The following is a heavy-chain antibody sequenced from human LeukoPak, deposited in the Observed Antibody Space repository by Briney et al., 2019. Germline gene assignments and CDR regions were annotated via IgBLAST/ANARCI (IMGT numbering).Heavy chain of an antibody. CDR3: AREAGMGMVVDY. V-gene: IGHV4-34*01. D-gene: IGHD6-13*01. CDR1: GGSFSGYY. CDR2: INHSGST. Sequence: SETLSLTCAVYGGSFSGYYWSWIRQPPGKGLEWIGEINHSGSTNYNPSLKSRVTISVDTSKNQFSLKLSSVTAADTAVYYCAREAGMGMVVDYWGQGTLVTVSS. J-gene: IGHJ4*02.